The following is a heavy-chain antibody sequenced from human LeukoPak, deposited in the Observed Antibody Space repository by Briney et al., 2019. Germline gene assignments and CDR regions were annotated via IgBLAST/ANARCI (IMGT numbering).Heavy chain of an antibody. J-gene: IGHJ4*02. CDR1: GGSISSSNYY. Sequence: SETLSLTCTVSGGSISSSNYYWGWIRQPPGKGLEWIGSMYYSGSTYYNASLKSRVTISVDTSKNQFSLKLSSVTAADTAVYYCASDDYYGSGSYRWWGQGTLVTVSS. CDR3: ASDDYYGSGSYRW. CDR2: MYYSGST. V-gene: IGHV4-39*07. D-gene: IGHD3-10*01.